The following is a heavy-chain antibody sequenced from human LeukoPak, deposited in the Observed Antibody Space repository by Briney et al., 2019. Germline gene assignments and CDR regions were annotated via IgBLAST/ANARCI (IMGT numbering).Heavy chain of an antibody. CDR1: GFTFSSYG. V-gene: IGHV3-30*03. CDR2: ISYDGSNK. CDR3: ARDKGLKMASVWYFDL. D-gene: IGHD5-24*01. J-gene: IGHJ2*01. Sequence: GGSLRLSCAASGFTFSSYGMHWVRQAPGKGLEWVAFISYDGSNKYYVDSVKGRFTISRDNAKNSLYLQMNSLRAEDTAVYYCARDKGLKMASVWYFDLWGRGTLVTVSS.